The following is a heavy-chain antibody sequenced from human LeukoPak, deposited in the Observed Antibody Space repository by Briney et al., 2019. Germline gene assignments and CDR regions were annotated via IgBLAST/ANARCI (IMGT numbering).Heavy chain of an antibody. CDR3: ARHVEAYGSYPVYYFDY. V-gene: IGHV5-51*01. J-gene: IGHJ4*02. CDR1: GYSFTNYW. Sequence: GESLKISCQGSGYSFTNYWIGWVRQMPGKGLEWMGIIYPGDSDARYSPSFQGQVTISADKSISTAYLQWSSLKASDTAMYYCARHVEAYGSYPVYYFDYWGQGTLVTVSS. CDR2: IYPGDSDA. D-gene: IGHD3-10*01.